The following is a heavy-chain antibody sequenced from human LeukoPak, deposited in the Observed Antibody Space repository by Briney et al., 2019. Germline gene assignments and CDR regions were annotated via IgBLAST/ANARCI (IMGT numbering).Heavy chain of an antibody. CDR3: AKDDAWLQFND. CDR1: GFTFSSYS. D-gene: IGHD5-24*01. CDR2: ISSSSSTI. V-gene: IGHV3-48*01. J-gene: IGHJ4*02. Sequence: GGSLRLPCAASGFTFSSYSMNWVRQAPGKGLEWVSYISSSSSTIYYADSVKGRFTISRDNSENTVYLHMSSLRAGDTAVYFCAKDDAWLQFNDWGQGTLVTVSS.